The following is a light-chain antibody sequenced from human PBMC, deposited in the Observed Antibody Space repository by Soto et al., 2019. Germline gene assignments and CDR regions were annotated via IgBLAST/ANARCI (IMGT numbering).Light chain of an antibody. CDR2: DVD. V-gene: IGLV2-11*01. J-gene: IGLJ2*01. Sequence: QSVLTQPRSVSGSPGQSVTISCTGTNSDVGNYNYVSWYQQHPGKAPKLIIFDVDKRPSGVPDRFSGSKSGNTASLTISGLQAEDEADYYCCSYAGSSSFRVLFGGGTKVTVL. CDR1: NSDVGNYNY. CDR3: CSYAGSSSFRVL.